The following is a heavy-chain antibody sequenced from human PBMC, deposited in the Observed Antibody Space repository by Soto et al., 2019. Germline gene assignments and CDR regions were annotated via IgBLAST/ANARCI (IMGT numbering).Heavy chain of an antibody. CDR3: ARHRSRYGIDP. CDR1: GGSISSSSYY. V-gene: IGHV4-39*01. CDR2: IYYSGST. Sequence: PSETLSLTCIVSGGSISSSSYYWGWIRQPPGKGLEWIGSIYYSGSTYYNPSLKSRVTISADTSKNHFSLKLSSVTAADTAGFCCARHRSRYGIDPWGQGTLVTVSS. J-gene: IGHJ5*02. D-gene: IGHD3-16*01.